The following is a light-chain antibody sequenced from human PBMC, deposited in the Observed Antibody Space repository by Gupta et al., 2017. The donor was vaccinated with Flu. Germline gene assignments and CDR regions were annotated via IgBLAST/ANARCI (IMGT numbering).Light chain of an antibody. J-gene: IGLJ3*02. CDR3: TADTSTSTVV. CDR2: EVS. Sequence: SALPQPASVSGSPGQSITISCTGTSSDVGPYNYVSWYHQHPGKTPQLMIYEVSKRSAGLANRFSVSKSANTASLTISVREAEDAADYYLTADTSTSTVVFGGGTKVTVL. V-gene: IGLV2-14*01. CDR1: SSDVGPYNY.